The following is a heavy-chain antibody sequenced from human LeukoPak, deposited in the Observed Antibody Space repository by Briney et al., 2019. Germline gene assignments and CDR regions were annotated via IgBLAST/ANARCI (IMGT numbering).Heavy chain of an antibody. CDR2: ISGDGTET. V-gene: IGHV3-23*01. Sequence: GGSLRLSCTASGLIFRNYAMTWVRQAPRKGLEWVSTISGDGTETFYADSVKGRFTISRDNSKNTHYLQMSGLRAEDTGIYYCAKGGHYSFLDYWGQGTLVTVSS. J-gene: IGHJ4*02. D-gene: IGHD4-11*01. CDR3: AKGGHYSFLDY. CDR1: GLIFRNYA.